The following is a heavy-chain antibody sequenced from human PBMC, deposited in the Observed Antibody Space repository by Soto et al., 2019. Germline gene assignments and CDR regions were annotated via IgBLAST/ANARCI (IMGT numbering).Heavy chain of an antibody. CDR1: GDSIRSYY. J-gene: IGHJ5*02. CDR2: IYTSGST. V-gene: IGHV4-4*07. CDR3: AREGDCSGGSCYSWFDP. D-gene: IGHD2-15*01. Sequence: SETLSLTCTVSGDSIRSYYWSWIRQPAGKGLEWIGRIYTSGSTNYNPSLKGRVTMSVDTSQNQFSLKLSSVTAADTAVYYCAREGDCSGGSCYSWFDPWGQGTLVTVSS.